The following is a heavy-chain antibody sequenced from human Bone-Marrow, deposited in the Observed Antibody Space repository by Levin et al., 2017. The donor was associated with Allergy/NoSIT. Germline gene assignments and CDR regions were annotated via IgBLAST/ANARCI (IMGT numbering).Heavy chain of an antibody. D-gene: IGHD5-12*01. Sequence: AGGSLRLSCTVSGGSISSSSYYWGWIRQPPGKGLEWIGSIYYSGSTYYNPSLKSRVTISVDTSKNQFSLKLSSVTAADTAVYYCARGEIVATRNEDFDYWGQGTLVTVSS. CDR3: ARGEIVATRNEDFDY. CDR2: IYYSGST. V-gene: IGHV4-39*01. CDR1: GGSISSSSYY. J-gene: IGHJ4*02.